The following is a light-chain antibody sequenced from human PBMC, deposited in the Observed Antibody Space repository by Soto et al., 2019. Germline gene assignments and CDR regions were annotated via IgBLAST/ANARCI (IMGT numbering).Light chain of an antibody. Sequence: DFQLTQSPSSLSASVGDRVTITCRASQSINIYLNWYQQKPGQAPKLLIYAASSLQSAVPSRFSGSGSGTDFTLAISSLQPEDFGTYYCQQSYSTPITFGQGTRLEIK. CDR2: AAS. CDR3: QQSYSTPIT. J-gene: IGKJ5*01. V-gene: IGKV1-39*01. CDR1: QSINIY.